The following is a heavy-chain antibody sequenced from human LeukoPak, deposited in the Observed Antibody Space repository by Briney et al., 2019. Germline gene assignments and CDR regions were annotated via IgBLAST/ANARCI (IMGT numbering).Heavy chain of an antibody. CDR3: ARDDSTTFDY. J-gene: IGHJ4*02. D-gene: IGHD2/OR15-2a*01. V-gene: IGHV4-38-2*02. Sequence: SETLSLTCTVSGYSISSGYYWGWIRQPPGKGLGWIGSIYHSGSTYDNLSLKSRVTISVDTSKNQFSLKLSSVTAADTAVYYCARDDSTTFDYWGQGTLVTVSS. CDR1: GYSISSGYY. CDR2: IYHSGST.